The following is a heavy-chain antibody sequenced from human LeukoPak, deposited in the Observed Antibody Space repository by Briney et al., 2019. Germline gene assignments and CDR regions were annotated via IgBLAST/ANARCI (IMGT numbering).Heavy chain of an antibody. Sequence: GGSLRLSCAASGFTFSSYAMHWVRQAPGKGLEYVSAISSNGGSTYYANSVRGRFTISRDNAKNFLYLQMNSLRTEDKALYYCAKGSGTYQGPFDSWGQGTLVTVSS. CDR2: ISSNGGST. CDR1: GFTFSSYA. CDR3: AKGSGTYQGPFDS. J-gene: IGHJ4*02. V-gene: IGHV3-64*01. D-gene: IGHD1-26*01.